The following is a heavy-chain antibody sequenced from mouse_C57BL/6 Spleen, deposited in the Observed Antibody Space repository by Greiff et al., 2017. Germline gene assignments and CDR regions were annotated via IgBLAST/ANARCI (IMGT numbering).Heavy chain of an antibody. CDR3: ALCDYDGGYAMDY. D-gene: IGHD2-4*01. Sequence: VQLQQPGAELVKPGASVKLSCKASGYTFTSYWMHWVKQRPGQGLEWIGMIHPNSGSTNYNEKFKSKATLTVDKSSSTAYMQLSSLTSEDSAVYYCALCDYDGGYAMDYWGQGTSVTVSS. J-gene: IGHJ4*01. V-gene: IGHV1-64*01. CDR1: GYTFTSYW. CDR2: IHPNSGST.